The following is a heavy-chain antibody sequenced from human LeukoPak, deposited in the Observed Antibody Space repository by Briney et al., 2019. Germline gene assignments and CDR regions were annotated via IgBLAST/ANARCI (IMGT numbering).Heavy chain of an antibody. J-gene: IGHJ4*02. CDR3: ARDGVYCSGGSCDHLDY. CDR1: GFTFSSYS. D-gene: IGHD2-15*01. CDR2: ISSSSSYI. V-gene: IGHV3-21*01. Sequence: PGGSLRLSCAASGFTFSSYSTNWVRQAPGKGLEWVSSISSSSSYIYYADSVKGRFTISRDNAKNSLYLQMNSLRAEDTAVYYCARDGVYCSGGSCDHLDYWGQGTLVTVSS.